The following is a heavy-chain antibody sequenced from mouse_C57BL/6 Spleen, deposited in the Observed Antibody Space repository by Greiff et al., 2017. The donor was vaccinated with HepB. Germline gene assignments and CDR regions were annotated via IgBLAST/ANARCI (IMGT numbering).Heavy chain of an antibody. D-gene: IGHD1-1*01. V-gene: IGHV1-64*01. J-gene: IGHJ3*01. Sequence: QVQLQQPGAELVKPGASGKLSCKASGYTFTSYWMHWVKQRPGQGLEWIGMIHPNSGSTNYNEKFKSKATLTVDKSSSTAYMQLSSLTSEDSAVYYCARRTFTTVVATPAWFAYWGQGTLVTVSA. CDR2: IHPNSGST. CDR1: GYTFTSYW. CDR3: ARRTFTTVVATPAWFAY.